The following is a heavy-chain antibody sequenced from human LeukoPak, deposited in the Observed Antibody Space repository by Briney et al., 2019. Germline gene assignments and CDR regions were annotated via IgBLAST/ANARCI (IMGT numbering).Heavy chain of an antibody. D-gene: IGHD4-17*01. V-gene: IGHV4-59*08. CDR3: ARLKDDYYGDLTD. CDR1: GGSISSYY. CDR2: IYYSGST. J-gene: IGHJ4*02. Sequence: SETLSLTCTVWGGSISSYYWSWIRQPPGKGLEWIGYIYYSGSTNYNPSLKSRVTISVDTSKNQFSLKLSSVTAADTAVYYCARLKDDYYGDLTDWGQGTLVTVSS.